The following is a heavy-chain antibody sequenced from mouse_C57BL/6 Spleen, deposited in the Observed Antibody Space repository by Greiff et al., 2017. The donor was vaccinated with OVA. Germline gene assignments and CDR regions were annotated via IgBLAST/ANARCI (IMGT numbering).Heavy chain of an antibody. J-gene: IGHJ2*01. Sequence: QVHVKQSGAELVKPGASVKLSRKASGYTFTEYTIHWVKQRSGQGLEWIGWFYPGSGSIKYNEKFKDKATLTADKSSSTVYMELSRLTSEDSAVYFGARHEGRGTGKGPFDYWGQGTTLTVSS. CDR1: GYTFTEYT. D-gene: IGHD4-1*01. V-gene: IGHV1-62-2*01. CDR3: ARHEGRGTGKGPFDY. CDR2: FYPGSGSI.